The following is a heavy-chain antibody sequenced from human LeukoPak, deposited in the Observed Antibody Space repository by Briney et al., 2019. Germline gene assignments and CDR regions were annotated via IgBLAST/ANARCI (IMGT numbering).Heavy chain of an antibody. J-gene: IGHJ4*02. CDR2: VNNNNGGT. CDR3: ARDSAPATGLSLDY. V-gene: IGHV1-2*02. D-gene: IGHD2-2*01. CDR1: GYTFIDFY. Sequence: ASVKVSCKASGYTFIDFYVHWFRQAPGQGLEWVVEVNNNNGGTKYAQKFQGRVTLTRDTSIRTAYLELSGLRSDDTAVYYCARDSAPATGLSLDYWGQGTLVTVSS.